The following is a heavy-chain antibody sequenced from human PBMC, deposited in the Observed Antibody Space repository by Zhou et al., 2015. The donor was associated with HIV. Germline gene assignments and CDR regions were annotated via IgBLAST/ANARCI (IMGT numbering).Heavy chain of an antibody. V-gene: IGHV1-69*01. D-gene: IGHD2/OR15-2a*01. Sequence: QVQLVQSGAEVKKPGSSVKVSCKASGGTLSSDGISWVRQAPGQGLEWMGGIIPIIGRANYAQDRVTITADETTRTVYMELSSLRSEDTAVYYCATSGQIAVRRFDYWGQGTLVTVSS. CDR1: GGTLSSDG. J-gene: IGHJ4*02. CDR3: ATSGQIAVRRFDY. CDR2: IIPIIGRA.